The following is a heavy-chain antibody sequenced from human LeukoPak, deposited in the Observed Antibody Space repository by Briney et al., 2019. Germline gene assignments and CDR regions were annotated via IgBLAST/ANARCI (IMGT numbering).Heavy chain of an antibody. J-gene: IGHJ6*02. V-gene: IGHV3-21*01. CDR1: GFTFSSYS. D-gene: IGHD1-1*01. Sequence: GGSLRLSCAASGFTFSSYSINWVRQAPGKGLEWVSSISSGSSYIYYADSVKGRFTISRDNAKNSLYLQMNSLRAEDTAVYYCARDFELVAERLYYYYGLDVWGQGTTVTVSS. CDR2: ISSGSSYI. CDR3: ARDFELVAERLYYYYGLDV.